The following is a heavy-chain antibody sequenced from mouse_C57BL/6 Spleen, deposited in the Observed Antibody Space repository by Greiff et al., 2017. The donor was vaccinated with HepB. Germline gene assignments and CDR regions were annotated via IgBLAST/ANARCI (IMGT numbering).Heavy chain of an antibody. CDR2: IYPGDGDT. J-gene: IGHJ4*01. Sequence: VKLVESGPELVKPGASVKISCKASGYAFSSSWMNWVKQRPGKGLEWIGRIYPGDGDTNYNGKFKGKATLTADKSSSTAYMQLSSLTSEDSAVYFCARDYYGSRNYAMDYWGQGTSVTVSS. V-gene: IGHV1-82*01. D-gene: IGHD1-1*01. CDR1: GYAFSSSW. CDR3: ARDYYGSRNYAMDY.